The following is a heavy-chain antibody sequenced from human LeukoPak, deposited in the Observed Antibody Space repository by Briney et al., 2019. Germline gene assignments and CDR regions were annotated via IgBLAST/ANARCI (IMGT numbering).Heavy chain of an antibody. CDR3: ARGGHSSSWSSWDY. J-gene: IGHJ4*02. CDR1: GFTFSSYE. V-gene: IGHV3-48*03. D-gene: IGHD6-13*01. CDR2: ISSSGSTI. Sequence: PGGSLRLSCAASGFTFSSYEMNWVRQAPGKGLEGVSYISSSGSTIYYADSVKGRFTISRDNAKNSLYLQMNSLRAEDTAAYYCARGGHSSSWSSWDYWGQGTLVTVSS.